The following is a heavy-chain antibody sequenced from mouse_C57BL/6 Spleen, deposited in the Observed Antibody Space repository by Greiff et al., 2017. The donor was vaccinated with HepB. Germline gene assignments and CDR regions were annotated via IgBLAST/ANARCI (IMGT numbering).Heavy chain of an antibody. CDR1: GFNIKDYY. D-gene: IGHD2-2*01. V-gene: IGHV14-1*01. Sequence: EVQLQQSGAELVRPGASVKLSCTASGFNIKDYYMHWVKQRPEQGLEWIGRIDPEDGDTEYAPKFQGKATMTADTSSNTAYLQLRSLTAEDTAVYYDNASRGYGYDDWGQGTTLTVSS. CDR2: IDPEDGDT. J-gene: IGHJ2*01. CDR3: NASRGYGYDD.